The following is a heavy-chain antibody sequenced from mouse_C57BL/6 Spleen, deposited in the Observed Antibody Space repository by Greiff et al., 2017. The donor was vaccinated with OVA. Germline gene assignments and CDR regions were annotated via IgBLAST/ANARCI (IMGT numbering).Heavy chain of an antibody. CDR2: IDPETGGT. V-gene: IGHV1-15*01. CDR1: GYTFTDYE. Sequence: QVHVKQSGAELVRPGASVTLSCKASGYTFTDYEMHWVKQTPVHGLEWIGAIDPETGGTAYNQKFKGQAILTADKSSSTAYMELRSLTSEDSAVYYCTRSEGGYSAWFADWGKGTLVTVSA. CDR3: TRSEGGYSAWFAD. J-gene: IGHJ3*01. D-gene: IGHD2-3*01.